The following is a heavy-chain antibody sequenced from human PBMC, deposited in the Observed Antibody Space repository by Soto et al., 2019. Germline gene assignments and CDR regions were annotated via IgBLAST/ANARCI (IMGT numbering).Heavy chain of an antibody. Sequence: ASVKVSCKASGYTFTSYDINWVRQATGRGLEWMGWMNPNSGNTGYAQKFQGRVTMTRNTSISTAYMELSSLRSEDTAVYYCARGRILTGYYYYYYMDVWGKGTTVTVSS. CDR2: MNPNSGNT. CDR1: GYTFTSYD. CDR3: ARGRILTGYYYYYYMDV. V-gene: IGHV1-8*01. J-gene: IGHJ6*03. D-gene: IGHD3-9*01.